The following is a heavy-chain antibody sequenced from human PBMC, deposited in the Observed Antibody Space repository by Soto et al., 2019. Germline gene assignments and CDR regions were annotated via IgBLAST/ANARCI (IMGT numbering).Heavy chain of an antibody. J-gene: IGHJ4*02. V-gene: IGHV1-18*01. CDR2: ISGYDGNT. CDR1: GYTFRSYG. Sequence: HVQLVQSEPEVKKPGASVKVSCKASGYTFRSYGINWVRQAPGQGLEWMGWISGYDGNTNYAQMFQGRVTLTTDTSTTTAYMELRSLRSDDTAVYYCARGGSGSHIDYWGRGALVTVSS. D-gene: IGHD3-22*01. CDR3: ARGGSGSHIDY.